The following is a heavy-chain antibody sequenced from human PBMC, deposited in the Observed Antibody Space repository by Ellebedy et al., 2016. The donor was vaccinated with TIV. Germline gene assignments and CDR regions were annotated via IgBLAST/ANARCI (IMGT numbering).Heavy chain of an antibody. V-gene: IGHV1-46*01. CDR1: GYTFTGYY. CDR3: ASQAADQYYYDSSGYYGPI. D-gene: IGHD3-22*01. CDR2: INPSGGST. Sequence: ASVKVSCKASGYTFTGYYMHWVRQAPGQGLEWMGIINPSGGSTSYAQKFQGRVTMTRDTSTSTVYMELSSLRSEDTAVYYCASQAADQYYYDSSGYYGPIWGQGTMVTVSS. J-gene: IGHJ3*02.